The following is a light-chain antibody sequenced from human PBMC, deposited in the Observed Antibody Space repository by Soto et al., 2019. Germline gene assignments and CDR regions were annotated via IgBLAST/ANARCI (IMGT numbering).Light chain of an antibody. CDR2: GAS. CDR3: QQYHTSPLT. J-gene: IGKJ1*01. Sequence: EIVMTQSPATLSVSPGERSTLSCRASQSVSSKLAWYQQKPGQAPRLLIYGASTRATGIPARFSGSGSGTDFTLTISRLEPEDFALYYCQQYHTSPLTFGQGTKVDIK. V-gene: IGKV3-15*01. CDR1: QSVSSK.